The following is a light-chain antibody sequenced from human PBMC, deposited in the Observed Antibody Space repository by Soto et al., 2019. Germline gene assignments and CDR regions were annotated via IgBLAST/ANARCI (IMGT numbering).Light chain of an antibody. Sequence: EIVLTQSPGTLSLSPGERATLSCRASQSVSSSYLAWYQQKPGQAPRLLIYGASSRATGIPDRFSGSGSGTDFTLTISRLEPEDFATYFCQHYDTFSWTFGQGTKVEMK. CDR3: QHYDTFSWT. J-gene: IGKJ1*01. CDR1: QSVSSSY. V-gene: IGKV3-20*01. CDR2: GAS.